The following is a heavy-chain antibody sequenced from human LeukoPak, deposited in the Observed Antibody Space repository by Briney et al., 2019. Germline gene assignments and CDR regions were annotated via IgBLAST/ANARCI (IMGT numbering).Heavy chain of an antibody. CDR1: RFTFSGYG. CDR3: AKGIEGADVFDI. Sequence: PGGSLRLSCAASRFTFSGYGMHWVRQAPGKGLEWVAVIWYDGSKKYYADSVKGRFTISRDNSKNTLYLQMNSLRVEDTAVYYCAKGIEGADVFDIWGQGTMVTVSS. CDR2: IWYDGSKK. J-gene: IGHJ3*02. V-gene: IGHV3-33*06.